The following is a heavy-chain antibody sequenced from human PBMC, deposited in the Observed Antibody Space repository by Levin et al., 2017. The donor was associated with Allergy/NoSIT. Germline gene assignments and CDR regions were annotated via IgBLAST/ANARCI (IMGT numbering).Heavy chain of an antibody. CDR3: ARVGYYYDSSGGFTY. J-gene: IGHJ4*02. CDR2: ISYDGSNK. Sequence: GGSLRLSCAASGFTFSSYAMHWVRQAPGKGLEWVAVISYDGSNKYYADSVKGRFTISRDNSKNTLYLQMNSLRAEDTAVYYCARVGYYYDSSGGFTYWGQGTLVTVSS. CDR1: GFTFSSYA. V-gene: IGHV3-30*04. D-gene: IGHD3-22*01.